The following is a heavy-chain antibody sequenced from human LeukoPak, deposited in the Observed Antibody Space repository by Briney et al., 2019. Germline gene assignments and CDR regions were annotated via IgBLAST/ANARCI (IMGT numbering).Heavy chain of an antibody. CDR1: GFTFSSSA. Sequence: PGGSLRLSCAASGFTFSSSAMSWARQAPGKGLEWVSAISGSGGSTYYADSVKGRFTISRDNSKNTLYLQMNSLRAEDTALYYCAKDGGIAARLTDYWGQGTLVTVSS. D-gene: IGHD6-6*01. V-gene: IGHV3-23*01. CDR3: AKDGGIAARLTDY. J-gene: IGHJ4*02. CDR2: ISGSGGST.